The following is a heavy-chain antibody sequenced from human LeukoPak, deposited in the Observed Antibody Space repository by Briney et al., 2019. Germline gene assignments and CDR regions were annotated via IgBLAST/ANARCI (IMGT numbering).Heavy chain of an antibody. CDR2: IYYSGST. D-gene: IGHD3-9*01. CDR3: ASYYDILTGYYTDYFDY. J-gene: IGHJ4*02. V-gene: IGHV4-59*08. CDR1: GGSFSGYY. Sequence: PSETLSLTCAVYGGSFSGYYWSWIRQPPGKGLEWIGYIYYSGSTNYNPSLKSRVTISVDTSKNQFSLKLSSVTAADTAVYYCASYYDILTGYYTDYFDYWGQGTLVTVSS.